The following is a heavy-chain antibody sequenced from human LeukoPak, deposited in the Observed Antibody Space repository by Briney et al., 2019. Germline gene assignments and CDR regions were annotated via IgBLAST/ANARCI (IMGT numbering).Heavy chain of an antibody. CDR3: ARDKYQLPYEIDY. CDR2: INTNTRNP. J-gene: IGHJ4*02. D-gene: IGHD2-2*01. Sequence: ASVKVSCRASGYTFTDYGVNWVRQAPGQGLEWMGWINTNTRNPTYAQGFTGRFVFSLDTSLSTAYLQVSSLKAEDTAVYYCARDKYQLPYEIDYWGQGTLVTVSS. V-gene: IGHV7-4-1*02. CDR1: GYTFTDYG.